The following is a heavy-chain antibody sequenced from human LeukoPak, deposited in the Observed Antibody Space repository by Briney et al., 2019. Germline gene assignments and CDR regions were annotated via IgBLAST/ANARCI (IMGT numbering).Heavy chain of an antibody. V-gene: IGHV1-8*01. J-gene: IGHJ5*02. CDR2: MNPNSGNT. D-gene: IGHD2-2*01. Sequence: ASVKVSCKASGYTFTSYDINWVRQATGQGLEWMGWMNPNSGNTGYAQKFQDRVTMTEDTSTDTAYMELSSLRSEDTAVYYCVTVAPPRGVVVPAALGYNWFDPWGQGTLVTVSS. CDR3: VTVAPPRGVVVPAALGYNWFDP. CDR1: GYTFTSYD.